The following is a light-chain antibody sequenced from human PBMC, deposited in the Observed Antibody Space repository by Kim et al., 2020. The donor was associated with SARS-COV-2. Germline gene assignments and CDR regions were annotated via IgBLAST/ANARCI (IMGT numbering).Light chain of an antibody. V-gene: IGKV1-27*01. CDR1: QGITNS. CDR3: QKYNCAPWT. Sequence: DIQMTQSPSSLSVSVGDRVTITCRASQGITNSLAWYQQKPGKVPQLLIYAASALQSGVPSRFSGSGSGTDFTLTISSLQPEDVATYYCQKYNCAPWTFGQGTKVDIK. J-gene: IGKJ1*01. CDR2: AAS.